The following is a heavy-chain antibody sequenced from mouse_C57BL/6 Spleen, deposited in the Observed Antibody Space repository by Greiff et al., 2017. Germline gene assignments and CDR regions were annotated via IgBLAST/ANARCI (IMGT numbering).Heavy chain of an antibody. J-gene: IGHJ2*01. CDR1: GYTFTDYY. CDR3: ARLITPYYFDD. D-gene: IGHD2-4*01. Sequence: EVQLQQSGPELVKPGASVKISCKASGYTFTDYYMNWVKQSHGKSLEWIGDINPNNGGTSYNQKFKGKATLTVDKSSSTAYMELRSLTSEDSAVYYCARLITPYYFDDWGQGTTRTVSS. CDR2: INPNNGGT. V-gene: IGHV1-26*01.